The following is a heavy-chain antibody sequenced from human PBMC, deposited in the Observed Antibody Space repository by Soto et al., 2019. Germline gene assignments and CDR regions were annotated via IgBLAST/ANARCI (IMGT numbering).Heavy chain of an antibody. CDR1: GYSFTSYW. Sequence: GESLKISCKGSGYSFTSYWIGWVRQMSGKGLEWMAIIYPDDSDTRYSPSFQGQVTVSADKSISTVYLQWTSLKASDTAMYYCATLRADCSGDRCYSYYFDYWGQGTLVTVSS. CDR2: IYPDDSDT. J-gene: IGHJ4*02. V-gene: IGHV5-51*01. D-gene: IGHD2-15*01. CDR3: ATLRADCSGDRCYSYYFDY.